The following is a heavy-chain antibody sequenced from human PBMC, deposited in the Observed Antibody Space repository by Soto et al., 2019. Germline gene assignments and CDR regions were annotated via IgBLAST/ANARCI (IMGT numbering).Heavy chain of an antibody. J-gene: IGHJ4*02. D-gene: IGHD3-10*01. Sequence: EVQLLESGGDLVQDGGSLRLSCAASGFTFSSYAMSWVRQAPGKGLEWVSAISDGGVKIYYLDSVKGRFTISRDNSKDRLYLELHSLTAEDTDVYYCARLLTMVRVVTAVGDFDFWGQGARVPVSP. CDR3: ARLLTMVRVVTAVGDFDF. CDR2: ISDGGVKI. CDR1: GFTFSSYA. V-gene: IGHV3-23*01.